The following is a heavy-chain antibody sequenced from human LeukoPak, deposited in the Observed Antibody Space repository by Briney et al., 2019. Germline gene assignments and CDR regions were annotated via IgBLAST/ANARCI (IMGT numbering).Heavy chain of an antibody. D-gene: IGHD3-16*01. CDR2: IYYSGGT. Sequence: SETLSLTCTVSGGSINSQYWSWIRQSPGKGLEWIGYIYYSGGTNSNPSLKSRVSISVDTSKNQFSLKVNSVTAADTAIYYCARGGLSPIDFWGQGTLVIVSS. V-gene: IGHV4-59*11. J-gene: IGHJ4*02. CDR3: ARGGLSPIDF. CDR1: GGSINSQY.